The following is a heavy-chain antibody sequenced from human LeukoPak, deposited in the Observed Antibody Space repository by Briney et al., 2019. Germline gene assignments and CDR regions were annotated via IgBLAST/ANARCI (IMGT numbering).Heavy chain of an antibody. CDR1: GFTFSTYG. Sequence: SGGSLRLSCAASGFTFSTYGMHWVRQAPGKGLEWVSAISGSGGSTYYADSVKGRFTISRDNSKNTLYLQMNSLRAEDTAVYYCAGRIVVVVAATLAWGQGTLVTVSS. V-gene: IGHV3-23*01. J-gene: IGHJ4*02. CDR3: AGRIVVVVAATLA. D-gene: IGHD2-15*01. CDR2: ISGSGGST.